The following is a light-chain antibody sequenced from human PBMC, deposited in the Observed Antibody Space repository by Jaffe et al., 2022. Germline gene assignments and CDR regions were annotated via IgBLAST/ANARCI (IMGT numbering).Light chain of an antibody. Sequence: QSALTQPPSASGSPGQSVTISCTGTSRDVGGYKYVSWYQQHPGKAPKVMIYEVSKRPSGVPDRFSGSKSGNTASLTVSGLQAEDEADYYCSSYAGSNNLVFGGGTKLTVL. CDR3: SSYAGSNNLV. CDR1: SRDVGGYKY. CDR2: EVS. V-gene: IGLV2-8*01. J-gene: IGLJ2*01.